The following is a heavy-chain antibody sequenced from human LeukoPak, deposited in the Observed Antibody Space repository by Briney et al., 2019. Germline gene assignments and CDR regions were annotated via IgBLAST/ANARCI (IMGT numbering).Heavy chain of an antibody. CDR2: ISGRDDST. CDR3: AKWGDYDVLTGYYDSDY. J-gene: IGHJ4*02. Sequence: GGSLRLSCAASGFSFSNYAMSWVRQAPGKGLEWVSAISGRDDSTYYADSVKGRFTISRDTSKNTLYLQMNSLRAEDTAVYYCAKWGDYDVLTGYYDSDYWGQGTLVTVSS. V-gene: IGHV3-23*01. D-gene: IGHD3-9*01. CDR1: GFSFSNYA.